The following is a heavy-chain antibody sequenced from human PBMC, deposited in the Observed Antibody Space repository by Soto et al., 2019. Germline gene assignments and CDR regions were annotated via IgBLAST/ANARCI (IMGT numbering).Heavy chain of an antibody. CDR1: GFTFSNYG. D-gene: IGHD4-17*01. Sequence: QVQLVDSGGGVVQPGGSLRLSCAASGFTFSNYGMHWVRQAPGKGLEWVAFISNDGSKNYYADSARGRFTISRDNSMTTLFLQINSLRPEDTATYYCAKVPLRPYSFDYWGPGTLVTVSS. CDR3: AKVPLRPYSFDY. CDR2: ISNDGSKN. V-gene: IGHV3-30*18. J-gene: IGHJ4*02.